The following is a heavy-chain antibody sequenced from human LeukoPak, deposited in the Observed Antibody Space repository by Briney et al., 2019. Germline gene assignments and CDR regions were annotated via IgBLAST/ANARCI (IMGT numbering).Heavy chain of an antibody. J-gene: IGHJ4*02. CDR1: GFTFSSYW. CDR2: ISYDGNTK. D-gene: IGHD4-11*01. V-gene: IGHV3-30-3*01. CDR3: ARERRLYDYGNYPGY. Sequence: GGSLRLSCAASGFTFSSYWVHWVRQAPGKGLEWVAVISYDGNTKYYADSVKGRFTISRDNSKNTLSLQMNSLKAEDTAVYYCARERRLYDYGNYPGYWGQGTLVTVSS.